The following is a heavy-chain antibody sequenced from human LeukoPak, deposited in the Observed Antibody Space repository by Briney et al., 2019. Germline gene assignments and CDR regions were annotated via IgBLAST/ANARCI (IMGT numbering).Heavy chain of an antibody. Sequence: SETLSLTCTVSGYSVSSGYYWGWIRQPPGKGLEWIGSIYHSGSTYYNPSLKSRVTISVDTSKNQFSLKLSSVTAADTAVYYCARAKLTYYYDSSGYCDYWGQGTLVTVSS. D-gene: IGHD3-22*01. CDR1: GYSVSSGYY. V-gene: IGHV4-38-2*02. CDR3: ARAKLTYYYDSSGYCDY. J-gene: IGHJ4*02. CDR2: IYHSGST.